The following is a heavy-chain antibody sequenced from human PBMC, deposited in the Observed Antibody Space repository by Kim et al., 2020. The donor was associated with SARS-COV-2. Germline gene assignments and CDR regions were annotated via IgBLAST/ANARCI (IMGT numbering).Heavy chain of an antibody. V-gene: IGHV4-34*01. CDR2: INHAGST. CDR1: GGSFSGYQ. CDR3: ARGVPGY. J-gene: IGHJ4*02. Sequence: SETLSLTCAVYGGSFSGYQWGWVRQSPGKGLEWIGQINHAGSTKYNPSLKSRVTLSVDTSKNQFSLKLTSVTAADTGVYYCARGVPGYWGQGSLVTVSS.